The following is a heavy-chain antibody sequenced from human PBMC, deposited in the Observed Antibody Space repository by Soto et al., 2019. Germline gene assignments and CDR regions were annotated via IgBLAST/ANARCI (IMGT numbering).Heavy chain of an antibody. CDR3: AKHAGSSSSWVDY. J-gene: IGHJ4*02. Sequence: EVQLLESGGGLVQPGGSLRLSCAASTSTFSSYAMSWVRQAPGKGLEWVSAISGSGASTYYADSVKGRFTISRDSSKNTLYLQMNSLRAEDTAVYYCAKHAGSSSSWVDYWGQGTLVTVSS. CDR2: ISGSGAST. D-gene: IGHD6-13*01. V-gene: IGHV3-23*01. CDR1: TSTFSSYA.